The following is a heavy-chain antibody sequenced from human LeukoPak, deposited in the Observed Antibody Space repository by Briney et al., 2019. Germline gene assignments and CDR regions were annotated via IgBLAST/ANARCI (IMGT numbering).Heavy chain of an antibody. Sequence: SGTLSLTCAISGASISSTNWWIWVRQPPGKGLEWIGEMHHSGRTNYNPSLKSRITISVDRSKNQVFLRLNSVAAADTALYYCARAQEGCSRASCYLEPWGQGTLVTVSS. V-gene: IGHV4-4*02. CDR1: GASISSTNW. J-gene: IGHJ5*02. D-gene: IGHD2-2*01. CDR2: MHHSGRT. CDR3: ARAQEGCSRASCYLEP.